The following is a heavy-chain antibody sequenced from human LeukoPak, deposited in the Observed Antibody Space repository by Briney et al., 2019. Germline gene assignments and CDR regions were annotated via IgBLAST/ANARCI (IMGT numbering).Heavy chain of an antibody. Sequence: GGSLRLSCAASGFTFSSYSMNWVRQAPGKGLEWVSYISSSSSTIYYADSVKGRFTISRDNAKNSLYPQMNSLRDEDTAVYYCARGPPYYDFWSGYYGFDYWGQGTLVTVSS. J-gene: IGHJ4*02. CDR2: ISSSSSTI. V-gene: IGHV3-48*02. CDR1: GFTFSSYS. D-gene: IGHD3-3*01. CDR3: ARGPPYYDFWSGYYGFDY.